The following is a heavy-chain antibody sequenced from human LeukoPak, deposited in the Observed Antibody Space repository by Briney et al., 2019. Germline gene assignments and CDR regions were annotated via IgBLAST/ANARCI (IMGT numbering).Heavy chain of an antibody. CDR2: IYYSGST. Sequence: SETPSLTCTVSGGSISSSSYYWGWIRQPPGKGLEWIGSIYYSGSTYYNPSLKSRVTISVDTSKNQFSLKLSSVTAADTAVYYCARGARILTGYSPFDYWGQGTLVTVSS. CDR3: ARGARILTGYSPFDY. CDR1: GGSISSSSYY. D-gene: IGHD3-9*01. V-gene: IGHV4-39*07. J-gene: IGHJ4*02.